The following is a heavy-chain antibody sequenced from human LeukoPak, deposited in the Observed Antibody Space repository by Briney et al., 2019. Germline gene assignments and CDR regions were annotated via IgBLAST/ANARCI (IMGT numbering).Heavy chain of an antibody. D-gene: IGHD3-10*01. CDR3: AKDGSGYYYGSGSHFDY. CDR1: GFTFDDYA. Sequence: GGSLRLSCAASGFTFDDYAMHWVRQAPGKGLEWVSGISWNSGSIGYADSVKGRFTISRDNAKNSLYLQMNSLRAEDTALYYCAKDGSGYYYGSGSHFDYWGQGTPVTVSS. J-gene: IGHJ4*02. CDR2: ISWNSGSI. V-gene: IGHV3-9*01.